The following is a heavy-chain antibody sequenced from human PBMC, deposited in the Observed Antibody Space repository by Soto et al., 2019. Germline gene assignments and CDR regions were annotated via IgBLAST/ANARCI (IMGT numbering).Heavy chain of an antibody. D-gene: IGHD3-10*01. CDR3: ARGNYYGSGSYYNWAFDY. CDR2: ISSSSSTI. J-gene: IGHJ4*02. CDR1: GFTFSSYS. Sequence: GGSLRLSCAASGFTFSSYSMNWVRQAPGKGLEWVSYISSSSSTIYYADSVKGRFTISRDNAKNSLYLQMNSLRDEDTAVYYCARGNYYGSGSYYNWAFDYWGQGTLVTVSS. V-gene: IGHV3-48*02.